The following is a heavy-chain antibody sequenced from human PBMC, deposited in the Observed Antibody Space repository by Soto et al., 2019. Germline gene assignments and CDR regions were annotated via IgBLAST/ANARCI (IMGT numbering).Heavy chain of an antibody. D-gene: IGHD1-1*01. J-gene: IGHJ3*01. CDR2: ISSTSSNI. V-gene: IGHV3-21*02. CDR3: ARGIASTSLVTFDV. Sequence: EVLLVESGGGLVKPGGSLRLSCVASGFSFSTSIMHWVRQAPGKGLEWIATISSTSSNIYYAGSVKGRFSISRDNPKNSLFLQMNSLRDDDMAVYYCARGIASTSLVTFDVWGQGTMVTVS. CDR1: GFSFSTSI.